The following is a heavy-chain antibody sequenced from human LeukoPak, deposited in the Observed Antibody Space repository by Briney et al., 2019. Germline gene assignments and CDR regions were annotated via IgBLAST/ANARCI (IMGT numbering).Heavy chain of an antibody. CDR3: ARAGLWDYSDSSGYHNGAFDI. J-gene: IGHJ3*02. Sequence: PSETLSLTCAVSGGSISSSNWWSWVRQPPGKGLEWIGEIYHSGSTNYNPSLKSRVTISVDKSKNQFSLKVRSVTAADTAVYYCARAGLWDYSDSSGYHNGAFDIWGQGTMVTVSS. V-gene: IGHV4-4*02. CDR2: IYHSGST. D-gene: IGHD3-22*01. CDR1: GGSISSSNW.